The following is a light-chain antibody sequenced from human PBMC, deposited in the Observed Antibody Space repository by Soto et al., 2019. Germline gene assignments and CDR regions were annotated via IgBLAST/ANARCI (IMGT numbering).Light chain of an antibody. CDR2: GAS. J-gene: IGKJ4*01. CDR3: QHTYNTPT. CDR1: QSIGRT. V-gene: IGKV1-39*01. Sequence: DIQVTQSPSSLSASVGDRVTITCRTSQSIGRTLNWYQQRPGEAPKLLIYGASSLQGGVPSRFSGSGSGTDFNLTINSLQPEDFATYNCQHTYNTPTFGEGTQVEIK.